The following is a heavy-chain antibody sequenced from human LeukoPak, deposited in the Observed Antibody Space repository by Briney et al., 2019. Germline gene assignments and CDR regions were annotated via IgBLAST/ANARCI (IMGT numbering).Heavy chain of an antibody. Sequence: PGGSLRLSCAASGFTFSSYSINWVRQAPGKGLEWVSSISSSSSYIYYADSVKGRFTISRDNAKNSLYLQMNSLRAEDTAVYYCARSHLTRGYSYGSIAYWGQGTLVTVSS. CDR1: GFTFSSYS. J-gene: IGHJ4*02. D-gene: IGHD5-18*01. CDR3: ARSHLTRGYSYGSIAY. V-gene: IGHV3-21*01. CDR2: ISSSSSYI.